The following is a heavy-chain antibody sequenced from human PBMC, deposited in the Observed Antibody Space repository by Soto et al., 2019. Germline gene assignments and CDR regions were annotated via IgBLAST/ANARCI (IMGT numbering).Heavy chain of an antibody. V-gene: IGHV1-69*13. CDR1: GGTFSSYA. D-gene: IGHD3-22*01. CDR3: AREHKKITMIVVAPDY. J-gene: IGHJ4*02. Sequence: SVKVSCKASGGTFSSYAISWVRQAPGQGLKWMGGIIPIFGTANYAQKFQGRVTITADESTSTAYMELSSLRSEDTAVYYCAREHKKITMIVVAPDYWGQGTLVTVSS. CDR2: IIPIFGTA.